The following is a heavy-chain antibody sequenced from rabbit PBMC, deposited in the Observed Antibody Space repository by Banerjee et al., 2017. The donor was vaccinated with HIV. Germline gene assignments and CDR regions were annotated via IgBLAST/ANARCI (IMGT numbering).Heavy chain of an antibody. CDR1: GLDLNSGYD. CDR3: ARGYGYVGSGYAYMDL. CDR2: IYTGDDST. D-gene: IGHD8-1*01. Sequence: QEQLVESGGDLVQPEGSLTLTCKASGLDLNSGYDMCWVRQAPGKGLEWIAAIYTGDDSTYYATWAKGRFTISKPSSTTVTLQMTSLTAADTATYFCARGYGYVGSGYAYMDLWGPGTLVTV. V-gene: IGHV1S45*01. J-gene: IGHJ6*01.